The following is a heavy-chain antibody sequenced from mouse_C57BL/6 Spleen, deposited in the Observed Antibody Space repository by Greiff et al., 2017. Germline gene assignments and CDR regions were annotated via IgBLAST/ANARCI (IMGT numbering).Heavy chain of an antibody. Sequence: VQLQQSGPELVKPGASVKISCKASGYAFSSSWLNWVKQRPGKGLEWIGRIYPGDGDTNYNGKFKGKATLTADKSSSTAYMQLSSLTSEDSAVYFCARSDYVVGDYWGQGTTLTVSS. CDR2: IYPGDGDT. CDR3: ARSDYVVGDY. D-gene: IGHD2-4*01. J-gene: IGHJ2*01. CDR1: GYAFSSSW. V-gene: IGHV1-82*01.